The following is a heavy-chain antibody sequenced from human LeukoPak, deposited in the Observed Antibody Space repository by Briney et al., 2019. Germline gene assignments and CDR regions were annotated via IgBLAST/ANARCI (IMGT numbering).Heavy chain of an antibody. Sequence: SETLSLTCTVSGGTISSYYWSWIRQPAGPGLEWIGHIYTSGSTNYNPSLKSRVSMSVDTSKNQFFLKLSSMTAADTAVYFCARGGLYDSSEPVDAFDIWGQGTMVTVSS. J-gene: IGHJ3*02. CDR2: IYTSGST. CDR1: GGTISSYY. D-gene: IGHD3-22*01. CDR3: ARGGLYDSSEPVDAFDI. V-gene: IGHV4-4*07.